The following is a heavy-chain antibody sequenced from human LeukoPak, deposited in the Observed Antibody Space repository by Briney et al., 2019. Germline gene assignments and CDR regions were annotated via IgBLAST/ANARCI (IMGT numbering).Heavy chain of an antibody. V-gene: IGHV4-59*11. CDR2: IYYSGST. J-gene: IGHJ5*02. D-gene: IGHD3-9*01. Sequence: PSETLSLTCTVSGGSISSHYWSWIRQPPGKGLEWIGYIYYSGSTNYNPSLKSRVTISVDTSKNQFSLKLSSVTAADTAVYYCARVDDILTGYWLDPWAREPWSPSPQ. CDR1: GGSISSHY. CDR3: ARVDDILTGYWLDP.